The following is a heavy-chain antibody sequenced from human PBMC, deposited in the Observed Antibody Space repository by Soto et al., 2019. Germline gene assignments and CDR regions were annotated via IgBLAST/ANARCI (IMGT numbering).Heavy chain of an antibody. J-gene: IGHJ5*02. D-gene: IGHD4-4*01. CDR1: GASMSSGGYY. V-gene: IGHV4-31*03. Sequence: QVQLQESGPGLVKPSQTLSLTCTVSGASMSSGGYYWTWIRQSPGKGLEWIGDIYYSGSTYYNPSLDSRVAISLDTSRSQFYMTLQSVTAADTAIYYCARDRNNNFFDPWGQGTLVTVSS. CDR3: ARDRNNNFFDP. CDR2: IYYSGST.